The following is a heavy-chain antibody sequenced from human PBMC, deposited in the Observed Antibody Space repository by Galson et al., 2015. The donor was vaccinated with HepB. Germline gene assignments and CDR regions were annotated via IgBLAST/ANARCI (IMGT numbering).Heavy chain of an antibody. D-gene: IGHD1-7*01. CDR3: ARAGRITGTTLDY. J-gene: IGHJ4*02. Sequence: SVKVSCKASGHTFTSYYMHWVRQAPGQGLEWMGIINPSGGSTSYAQKFQGRVTMTRDTSTSTVYMELSSLRSEDTAVYYCARAGRITGTTLDYWGQGTLVTVSS. CDR1: GHTFTSYY. CDR2: INPSGGST. V-gene: IGHV1-46*01.